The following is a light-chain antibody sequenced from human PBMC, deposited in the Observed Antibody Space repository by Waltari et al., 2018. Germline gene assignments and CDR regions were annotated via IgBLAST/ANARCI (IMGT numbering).Light chain of an antibody. V-gene: IGLV2-14*01. CDR1: RSVVVPYHF. CDR2: EVT. CDR3: ASYTSITTVV. Sequence: QSPLTQPASVTGSPGQSITTPCSGTRSVVVPYHFVSRSPQHPGQAPNVLIYEVTNRPSGVSNRFSASKSGNTASLTISGLQAEDEADYYCASYTSITTVVFGGGTKLTVL. J-gene: IGLJ2*01.